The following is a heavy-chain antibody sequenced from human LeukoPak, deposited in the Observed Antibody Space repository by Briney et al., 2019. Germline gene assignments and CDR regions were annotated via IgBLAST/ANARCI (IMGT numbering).Heavy chain of an antibody. D-gene: IGHD3-10*01. J-gene: IGHJ4*02. V-gene: IGHV3-48*01. CDR1: GFTFSSYS. Sequence: PGGSLRLSCAASGFTFSSYSMNWVRQAPGKGLEWVSYISSSSGTIYYADSVKGRFTISRDNAKNSLYLQMNSLRAEDTAVYYCARVSMVRAEFDYWGQGTLVTVSS. CDR3: ARVSMVRAEFDY. CDR2: ISSSSGTI.